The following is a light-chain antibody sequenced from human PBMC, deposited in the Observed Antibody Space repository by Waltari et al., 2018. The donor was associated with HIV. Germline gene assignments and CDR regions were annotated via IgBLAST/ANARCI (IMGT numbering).Light chain of an antibody. Sequence: QSALTQPPSASGSLGQSVTISCTGPRSDIGAYDSVSWFQQHPNHAPKRFLYEVSKRPSGVPDRFSGSRSGETAFLSVSGLQPDDTAGYFCSSYGDNIRVLFGGGTNLTVL. CDR2: EVS. V-gene: IGLV2-8*01. CDR3: SSYGDNIRVL. CDR1: RSDIGAYDS. J-gene: IGLJ2*01.